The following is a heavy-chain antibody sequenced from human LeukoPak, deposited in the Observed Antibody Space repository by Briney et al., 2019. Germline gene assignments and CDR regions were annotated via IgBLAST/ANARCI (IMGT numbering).Heavy chain of an antibody. CDR3: AKAHRGYSGSQFDD. V-gene: IGHV3-23*01. J-gene: IGHJ4*02. D-gene: IGHD1-26*01. CDR1: GFSFSGYA. Sequence: GGSLRLSCAASGFSFSGYAMNWVRQAPGKGLEWVSGLSGSGSTTYYADSVKGRFTISRDNSKNKVYLQMDSLRAEDTAVYYCAKAHRGYSGSQFDDWGQGALVAVSS. CDR2: LSGSGSTT.